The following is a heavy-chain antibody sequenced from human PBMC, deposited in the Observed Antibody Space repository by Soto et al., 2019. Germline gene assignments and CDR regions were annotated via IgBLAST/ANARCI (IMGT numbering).Heavy chain of an antibody. CDR3: AKGLRYCRGSSCYSRRYFDY. Sequence: GASVKVSCKASGGTFSSYAISRVRQALGQGLVWMGGIISIFGTATYAQKFQGRETITTNESTSTAYMEQSSLRSEDTAVYYCAKGLRYCRGSSCYSRRYFDYWGQGTLVTVSS. D-gene: IGHD2-15*01. CDR2: IISIFGTA. CDR1: GGTFSSYA. V-gene: IGHV1-69*05. J-gene: IGHJ4*02.